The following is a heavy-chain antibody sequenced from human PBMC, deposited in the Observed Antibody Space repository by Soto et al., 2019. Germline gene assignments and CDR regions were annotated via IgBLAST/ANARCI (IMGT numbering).Heavy chain of an antibody. CDR2: INHSGST. Sequence: SETLSLTCAVYGGSFSGYYWSWIRQPPGKGLEWIGEINHSGSTNYNPSLKSRVTISVDTSKNQFSLNLNSLTAADTAVYYCARRTSLVATIAAAFDIWGQGTMVTVSS. D-gene: IGHD5-12*01. CDR3: ARRTSLVATIAAAFDI. V-gene: IGHV4-34*01. J-gene: IGHJ3*02. CDR1: GGSFSGYY.